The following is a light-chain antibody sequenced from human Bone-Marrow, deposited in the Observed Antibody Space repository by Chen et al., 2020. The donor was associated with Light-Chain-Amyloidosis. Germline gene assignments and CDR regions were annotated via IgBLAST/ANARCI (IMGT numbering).Light chain of an antibody. Sequence: SYVRTQPSSVSVAPGQTPTVACGGNNIGSTIVHWYQQTPGQAPLLVVCDYSDRPSGIPERLSGSNSGNTATLTISRVEAGDEADYYCQVWDRSSDRPVFGGGTKLTVL. CDR1: NIGSTI. J-gene: IGLJ3*02. CDR3: QVWDRSSDRPV. CDR2: DYS. V-gene: IGLV3-21*02.